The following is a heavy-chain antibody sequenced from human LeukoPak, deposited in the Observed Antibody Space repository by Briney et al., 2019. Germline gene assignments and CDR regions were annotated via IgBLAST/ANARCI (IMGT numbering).Heavy chain of an antibody. CDR1: GFTFDDYA. D-gene: IGHD3-10*01. V-gene: IGHV3-23*01. J-gene: IGHJ5*02. CDR2: ISGSSGGT. Sequence: GGSLRLSYAASGFTFDDYAMHWVRQAPGKGLEWVSGISGSSGGTYYTDSVKGRFSISRDNSRNTLYMQMNNLRAEDTAVYYCAKDRRGSGSYYLNWFDPWGQGTLVTVSS. CDR3: AKDRRGSGSYYLNWFDP.